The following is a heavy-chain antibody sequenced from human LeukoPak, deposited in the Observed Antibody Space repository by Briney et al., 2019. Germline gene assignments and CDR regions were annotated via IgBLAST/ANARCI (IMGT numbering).Heavy chain of an antibody. CDR2: INSDSRDT. Sequence: GGSLRLSCAASGFTFSNYYVHWVRQPPGKGLVWVSRINSDSRDTTYVDSVKGRFTISRDNAKNTEYLQMNSLRAEDTAVYYCARDPSSWYYYYMDVWGKGTTVTVSS. V-gene: IGHV3-74*03. CDR1: GFTFSNYY. CDR3: ARDPSSWYYYYMDV. D-gene: IGHD6-13*01. J-gene: IGHJ6*03.